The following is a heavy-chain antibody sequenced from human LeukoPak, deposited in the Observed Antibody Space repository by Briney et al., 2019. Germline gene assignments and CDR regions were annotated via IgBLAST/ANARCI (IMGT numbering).Heavy chain of an antibody. CDR1: GGTFSSYA. V-gene: IGHV1-69*06. CDR2: IIPIFGTA. D-gene: IGHD1-26*01. Sequence: SVKVSCKASGGTFSSYAISWVRQAPGQGLEWMGGIIPIFGTANYAQKFQGRVTITADKSTSTAYMELSRLRSDDTAVYYCARARVEWELLGGLDYWGQGTLVTVSS. J-gene: IGHJ4*02. CDR3: ARARVEWELLGGLDY.